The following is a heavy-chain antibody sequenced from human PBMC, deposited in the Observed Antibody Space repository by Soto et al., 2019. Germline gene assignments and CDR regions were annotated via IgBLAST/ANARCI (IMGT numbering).Heavy chain of an antibody. D-gene: IGHD6-19*01. CDR1: GVSVTSGSHH. CDR3: GVYKAGSGGNGY. J-gene: IGHJ4*02. V-gene: IGHV4-61*01. CDR2: QTGST. Sequence: QVQVQESGPGLVKPSETLSLTCAVSGVSVTSGSHHFLWIRQPPGKGLEWIGQTGSTNYNPSPKSRISISLDTSKNQFSLKLSTVASADTAVYYCGVYKAGSGGNGYCGQGTLVTISS.